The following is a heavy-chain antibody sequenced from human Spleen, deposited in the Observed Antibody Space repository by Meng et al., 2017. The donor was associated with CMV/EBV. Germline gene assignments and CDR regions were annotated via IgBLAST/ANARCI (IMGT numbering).Heavy chain of an antibody. Sequence: SGGPFSSCAFPWVRQAPGQGLEWMGGIIPLLGRTNYAQKFQGRVTITADKSTTTVFMELTSLRSEDTALYYCARDRYNWNERWFDPWGQGTLVTVSS. CDR2: IIPLLGRT. J-gene: IGHJ5*02. V-gene: IGHV1-69*10. CDR3: ARDRYNWNERWFDP. CDR1: GGPFSSCA. D-gene: IGHD1-20*01.